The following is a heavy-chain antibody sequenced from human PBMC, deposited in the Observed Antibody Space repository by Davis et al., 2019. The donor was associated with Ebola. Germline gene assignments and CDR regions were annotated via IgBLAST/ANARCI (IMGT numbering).Heavy chain of an antibody. CDR2: ISDSGGST. CDR1: GFTFRNYG. CDR3: AKGGGTSSSDFRRT. J-gene: IGHJ5*02. D-gene: IGHD6-6*01. V-gene: IGHV3-23*01. Sequence: GGSLRLSCAASGFTFRNYGMNWVRQAPGKGLEWVSGISDSGGSTHYADFVKGRFTISRDNSKNTLYLQMNSLRAEDTAVYYCAKGGGTSSSDFRRTWGQGTLVTVSS.